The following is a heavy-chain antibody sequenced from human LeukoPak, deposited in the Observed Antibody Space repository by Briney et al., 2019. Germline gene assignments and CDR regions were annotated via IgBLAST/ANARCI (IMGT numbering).Heavy chain of an antibody. V-gene: IGHV3-23*01. CDR2: IRSDDGST. CDR3: ARGVQEVRGVIRFYYYYGMDV. J-gene: IGHJ6*02. CDR1: GFTFDKYA. D-gene: IGHD3-10*01. Sequence: GGSLRLSCAASGFTFDKYAMSWVRQAPGKGLEWVSAIRSDDGSTYYADSVKGRFTISRDNSKNTLYLQMNSLRAEDTAVYYCARGVQEVRGVIRFYYYYGMDVWGQGTTVTVPS.